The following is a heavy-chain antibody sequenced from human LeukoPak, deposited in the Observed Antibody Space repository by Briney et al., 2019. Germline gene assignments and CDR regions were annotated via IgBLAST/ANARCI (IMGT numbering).Heavy chain of an antibody. CDR2: INHRGST. Sequence: SETLFLTCTVSGGSISSSSYYWGWLRQPPGKGLEWIGEINHRGSTNYNPSLKSRVTISVDTSKNQFSLKLSSVTAADTAVYYCARGIMYSSSWPRGGRYYMDVWGKGTTVTVSS. CDR1: GGSISSSSYY. J-gene: IGHJ6*03. V-gene: IGHV4-39*07. CDR3: ARGIMYSSSWPRGGRYYMDV. D-gene: IGHD6-13*01.